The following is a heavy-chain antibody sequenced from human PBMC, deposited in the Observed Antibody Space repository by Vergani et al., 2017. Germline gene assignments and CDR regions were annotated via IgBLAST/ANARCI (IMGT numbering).Heavy chain of an antibody. CDR2: IIPIFGTA. J-gene: IGHJ3*02. Sequence: QVQLVQSGAEVKKPGSSVKVSCKASGGTFSSYAISWVRQAPGQGLEWMGRIIPIFGTANYAQKFQGRVTITADESTSTAYMELSSLRSEDTAVYYCARDRLAYCGGDCYSPDAFDIWGQGTMVTVSS. V-gene: IGHV1-69*18. D-gene: IGHD2-21*02. CDR1: GGTFSSYA. CDR3: ARDRLAYCGGDCYSPDAFDI.